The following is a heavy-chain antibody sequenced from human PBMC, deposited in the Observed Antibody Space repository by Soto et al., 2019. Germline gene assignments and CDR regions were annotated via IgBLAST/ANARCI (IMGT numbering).Heavy chain of an antibody. CDR2: ISYTGST. D-gene: IGHD2-21*01. J-gene: IGHJ3*02. Sequence: QVQLQESGPGLVKPSQTLSLTCSVSGVSISTGQYYWSWIRQSPGGGLQWIGYISYTGSTYYNPALKSRGSISADTTKIRFSLTLVNVTAADTAVYFCARDNGDGYNEGAFDIWGQGTMVTVSS. CDR3: ARDNGDGYNEGAFDI. V-gene: IGHV4-30-4*01. CDR1: GVSISTGQYY.